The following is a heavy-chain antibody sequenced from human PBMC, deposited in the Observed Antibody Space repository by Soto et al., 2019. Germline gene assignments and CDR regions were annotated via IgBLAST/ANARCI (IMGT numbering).Heavy chain of an antibody. Sequence: QVQLVESGGGVVQPGRSLRLSCAGSGFIFSSYGMHWVRQAPGKGLEWVAAISYDGSSQYYADSVKGRFTISRDTSTLYLQMNSLRAEDTAVYYCINCQLPAFFYGMDVWGRGTTVTVSS. D-gene: IGHD2-2*01. CDR3: INCQLPAFFYGMDV. CDR2: ISYDGSSQ. CDR1: GFIFSSYG. V-gene: IGHV3-30*03. J-gene: IGHJ6*04.